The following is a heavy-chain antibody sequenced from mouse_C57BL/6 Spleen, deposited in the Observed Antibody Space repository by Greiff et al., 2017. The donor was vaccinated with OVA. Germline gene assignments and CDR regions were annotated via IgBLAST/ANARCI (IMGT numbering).Heavy chain of an antibody. CDR1: GYTFTSYW. Sequence: QVQLQQSGAELVRPGTSVKLSCKASGYTFTSYWMHWVKQRPGQGLEWIGVIDPSDSYTNYNQKFKGKATLTVDTSSSTAYMQLSSLTSEDSAVYYCARRSDYYAMDYWGQGTSVTVSS. CDR2: IDPSDSYT. CDR3: ARRSDYYAMDY. V-gene: IGHV1-59*01. J-gene: IGHJ4*01.